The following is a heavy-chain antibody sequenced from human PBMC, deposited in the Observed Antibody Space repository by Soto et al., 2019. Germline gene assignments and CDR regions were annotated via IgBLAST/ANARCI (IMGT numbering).Heavy chain of an antibody. V-gene: IGHV1-69*13. D-gene: IGHD1-26*01. J-gene: IGHJ4*02. Sequence: ASVKVSCKASGGTFSSYAISWVRQAPGQGLEWMGGIIPIFGTANYAQKFPGRVTVTADESTRTAYMELSSLRSADTAVYYCARARGATSEGPFHYWGQGILVTVSS. CDR1: GGTFSSYA. CDR3: ARARGATSEGPFHY. CDR2: IIPIFGTA.